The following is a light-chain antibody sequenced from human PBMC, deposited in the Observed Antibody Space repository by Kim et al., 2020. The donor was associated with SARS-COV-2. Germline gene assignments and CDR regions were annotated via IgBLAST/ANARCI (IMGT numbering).Light chain of an antibody. J-gene: IGLJ3*02. CDR1: RSNIGSNP. V-gene: IGLV1-44*01. CDR3: AAWDHSLKGWV. Sequence: QSVLTQPPSASGTPGQRVTVSCSGSRSNIGSNPVNWFQQVPGTAPKLLIFNDNRRPSGVPDRVSGSKSDTSASLAIGGLQSEDEALYFCAAWDHSLKGWVFGGGTQLTV. CDR2: NDN.